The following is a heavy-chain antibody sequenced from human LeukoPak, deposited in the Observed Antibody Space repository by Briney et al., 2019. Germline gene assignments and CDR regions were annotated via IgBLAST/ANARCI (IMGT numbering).Heavy chain of an antibody. CDR3: ARSSIAATYYYYMDV. CDR1: GFTFSSYS. V-gene: IGHV3-7*01. Sequence: GGSLRLSCAASGFTFSSYSMNWVRQAPGKGLEWVANIKQDGSEKYYVDSVKGRFTISRDNAKNSLYLQMNSLRAEDTAVYYCARSSIAATYYYYMDVWGKGTTVTVSS. J-gene: IGHJ6*03. D-gene: IGHD6-6*01. CDR2: IKQDGSEK.